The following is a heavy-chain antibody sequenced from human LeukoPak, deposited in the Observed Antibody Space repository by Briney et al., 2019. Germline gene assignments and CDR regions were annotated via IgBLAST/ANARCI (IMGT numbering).Heavy chain of an antibody. Sequence: ASVKVSCKASGYTFTSYGISWVRQAPGQGLEWMGWISAYNGNTNYAQKLQGRVTMTTDTSTSTAYMELRSLGSDDTAVYYCARVPYDFWSGYYYYMDVWGKGTTVTVSS. CDR2: ISAYNGNT. V-gene: IGHV1-18*01. J-gene: IGHJ6*03. CDR3: ARVPYDFWSGYYYYMDV. D-gene: IGHD3-3*01. CDR1: GYTFTSYG.